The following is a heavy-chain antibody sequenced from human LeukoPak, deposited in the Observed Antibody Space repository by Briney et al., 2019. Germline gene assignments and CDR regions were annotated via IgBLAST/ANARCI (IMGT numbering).Heavy chain of an antibody. V-gene: IGHV1-2*02. CDR1: GYTFTGYY. Sequence: ASEKVSCKASGYTFTGYYMHWVRQAPGQGLEWMGWINPNSGGTNYAQKFQGRVTMTRDTSISTAYMELSRLRSDDTAVYYCARFMVGGYYFDYWGQGTLVTVSS. CDR3: ARFMVGGYYFDY. CDR2: INPNSGGT. J-gene: IGHJ4*02. D-gene: IGHD3-10*01.